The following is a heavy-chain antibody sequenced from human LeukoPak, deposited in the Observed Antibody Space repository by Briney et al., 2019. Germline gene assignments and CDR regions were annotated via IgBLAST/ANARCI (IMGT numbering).Heavy chain of an antibody. CDR3: ALRQLRNYYYYGMDV. CDR2: IIPIFGTA. V-gene: IGHV1-69*13. Sequence: SVKVSCKASGGTFISYAISWVRQAPGQGLEWMGGIIPIFGTANYAQKFQGRVTNTADESTSTAYMELSSLRSEDTAVYYCALRQLRNYYYYGMDVWGQGTTVTVSS. CDR1: GGTFISYA. J-gene: IGHJ6*02. D-gene: IGHD3-10*01.